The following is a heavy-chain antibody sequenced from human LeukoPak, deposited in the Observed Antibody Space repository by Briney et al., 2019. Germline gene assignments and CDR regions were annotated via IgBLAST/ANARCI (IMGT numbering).Heavy chain of an antibody. D-gene: IGHD6-13*01. Sequence: SETLSLTCTVSGGSISSYYWSWIRQPAGKGLEWIGRIYTSGSTNYNPSLKSRVTMSVDTSKNQFSLKLSSVTAADTAVYYCARHGASSWRPGWYFDLWGRGTLVTVSS. CDR3: ARHGASSWRPGWYFDL. J-gene: IGHJ2*01. V-gene: IGHV4-4*07. CDR2: IYTSGST. CDR1: GGSISSYY.